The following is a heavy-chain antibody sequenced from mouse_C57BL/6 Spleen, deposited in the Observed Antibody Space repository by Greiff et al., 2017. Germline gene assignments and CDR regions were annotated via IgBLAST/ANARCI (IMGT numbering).Heavy chain of an antibody. CDR2: INPNNGGT. V-gene: IGHV1-18*01. Sequence: EVQLQQSGPELVKPGASVKIPCKASGYTFTDYNMDWVKQSHGKSLEWIGDINPNNGGTIYNQKFKGKATLTVDKSSSTAYMELRSLTSEDTAVYYCARRALGYCDVWGTGTTVTVSS. D-gene: IGHD3-1*01. CDR3: ARRALGYCDV. J-gene: IGHJ1*03. CDR1: GYTFTDYN.